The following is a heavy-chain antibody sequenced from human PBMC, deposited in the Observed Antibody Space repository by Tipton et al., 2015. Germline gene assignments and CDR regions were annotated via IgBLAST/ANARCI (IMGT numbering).Heavy chain of an antibody. CDR3: ARDLYYYDSSGYYSKY. D-gene: IGHD3-22*01. V-gene: IGHV1-18*01. CDR2: ISAYNGNT. CDR1: GYTFTSYG. J-gene: IGHJ4*02. Sequence: QSGAEVKKPGASVKVSCKASGYTFTSYGISWVRQAPGQGLEWMGWISAYNGNTNYAQNHQGRVTMTTTTSTNTAYMELRSLRSDDTAVYYCARDLYYYDSSGYYSKYWGQGTLVTVSS.